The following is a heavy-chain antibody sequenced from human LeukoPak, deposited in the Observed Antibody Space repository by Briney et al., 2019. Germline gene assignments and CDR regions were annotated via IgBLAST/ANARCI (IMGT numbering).Heavy chain of an antibody. D-gene: IGHD2-15*01. V-gene: IGHV4-59*08. J-gene: IGHJ4*02. CDR1: GGSISSDY. Sequence: PSETLSLTCIVSGGSISSDYWSWIRQPPGKGLDYIGFINYAGHTNYNPSLKSRVTMSIDTSKNQFSLKLSSVTAADTAVYYCARLGKDVTYRDYSLDYWGQGTLVTVSS. CDR2: INYAGHT. CDR3: ARLGKDVTYRDYSLDY.